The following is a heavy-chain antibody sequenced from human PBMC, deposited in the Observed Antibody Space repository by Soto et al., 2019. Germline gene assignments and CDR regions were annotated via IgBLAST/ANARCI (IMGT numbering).Heavy chain of an antibody. V-gene: IGHV3-30*18. CDR2: ISYDGSNK. D-gene: IGHD6-19*01. CDR3: AKVADSSGWYGVYFQH. J-gene: IGHJ1*01. Sequence: QVQLVESGGGAVQPGRSLRLSCAASGFTFSSYGMHWVRQAPGKGLEWVAVISYDGSNKYYADSVKGRFTISRDNSKNTLYLQMNSLRAEDTAVYYCAKVADSSGWYGVYFQHWGQGTLVTVSS. CDR1: GFTFSSYG.